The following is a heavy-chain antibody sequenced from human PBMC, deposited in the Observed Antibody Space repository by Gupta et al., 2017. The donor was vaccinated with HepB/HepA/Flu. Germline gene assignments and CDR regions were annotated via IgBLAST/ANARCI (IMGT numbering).Heavy chain of an antibody. CDR2: SSYTGTT. Sequence: QVQLQESGPGLVKPSETLSLMCTVSGDSLNHSLYYCGWIRQPPGKGLEWIASSSYTGTTYYNPSLESRVSMSIDTSKNRFSLRLTSVTAADTALYFCARPAIFSHLVGQNSYALDVWGQGITVTVSS. V-gene: IGHV4-39*01. J-gene: IGHJ6*01. CDR3: ARPAIFSHLVGQNSYALDV. CDR1: GDSLNHSLYY. D-gene: IGHD2-8*01.